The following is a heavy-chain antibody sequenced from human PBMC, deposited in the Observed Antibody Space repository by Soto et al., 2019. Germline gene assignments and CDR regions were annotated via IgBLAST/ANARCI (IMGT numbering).Heavy chain of an antibody. Sequence: QVQLQQWGAGLLKPSETLSLTCAVYGGSFSGYYWSWMRQPPGKGLEWIGEINHSGSTNYNPSLKSRVTISVDTSKNQFSLKLSSVTAADTAVYYCARVMGPISRGTPGSGAFDIWGQGTMVTVSS. CDR3: ARVMGPISRGTPGSGAFDI. CDR2: INHSGST. CDR1: GGSFSGYY. J-gene: IGHJ3*02. D-gene: IGHD3-10*01. V-gene: IGHV4-34*01.